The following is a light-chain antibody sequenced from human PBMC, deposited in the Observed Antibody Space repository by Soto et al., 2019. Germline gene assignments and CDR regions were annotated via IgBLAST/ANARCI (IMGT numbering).Light chain of an antibody. J-gene: IGKJ4*02. CDR1: QSISSR. Sequence: DVQMSQSNYSQSAALGARVDIGGRASQSISSRLAWYQQKPGKAPKLLIYDASSLESGVPSSFSVSESGTEFTGTIGSLHPDAGETNYGQQYKSYSATIGGGTKVDIK. CDR2: DAS. V-gene: IGKV1-5*01. CDR3: QQYKSYSAT.